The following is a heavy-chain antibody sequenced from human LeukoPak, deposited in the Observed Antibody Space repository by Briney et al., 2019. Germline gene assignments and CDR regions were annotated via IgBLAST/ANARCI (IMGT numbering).Heavy chain of an antibody. D-gene: IGHD4-17*01. CDR3: ARESLGAPHWFDP. CDR2: ISSSSSTI. V-gene: IGHV3-48*04. CDR1: GFTFSSYS. Sequence: WGSLRLSCAASGFTFSSYSMNWVRQAPGKGLEWVSYISSSSSTIYYADSVKGRVTISRDNAKNSLYLQLNSLRVEDTAVYYCARESLGAPHWFDPWGQGTLVTVSS. J-gene: IGHJ5*02.